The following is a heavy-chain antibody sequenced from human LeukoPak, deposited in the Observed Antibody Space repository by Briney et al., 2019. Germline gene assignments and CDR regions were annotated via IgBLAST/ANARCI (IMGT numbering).Heavy chain of an antibody. CDR1: GGSISSYY. D-gene: IGHD3-16*01. CDR2: IYYSGST. V-gene: IGHV4-59*01. Sequence: PSETLSLTCTVSGGSISSYYWSWIRQPPGKGLEWIGYIYYSGSTNYKPSLKRRVTIPVDTSKNQFSLKLSSVTAADTAVYYCARETSQKGAHYMDVWGKGTTVTISS. CDR3: ARETSQKGAHYMDV. J-gene: IGHJ6*03.